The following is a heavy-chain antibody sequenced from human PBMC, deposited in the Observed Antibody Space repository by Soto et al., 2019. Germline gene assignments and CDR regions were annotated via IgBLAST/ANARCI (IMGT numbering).Heavy chain of an antibody. V-gene: IGHV3-74*01. CDR2: IDSDGSTT. D-gene: IGHD2-2*01. CDR3: AREGGPYCGSTSCLRPFDY. Sequence: EVQLVESGGGLVQPGGSLRLSCAASGFTFSTYWMHWVRQAPGKGLVWVSRIDSDGSTTTYADSVKGRFTISRDNAKNPLHLQLSSLRAEDTAVYYCAREGGPYCGSTSCLRPFDYWCQGTLVTVSS. CDR1: GFTFSTYW. J-gene: IGHJ4*02.